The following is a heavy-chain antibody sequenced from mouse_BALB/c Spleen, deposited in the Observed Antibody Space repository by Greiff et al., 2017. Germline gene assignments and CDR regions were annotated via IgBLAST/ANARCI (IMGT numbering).Heavy chain of an antibody. CDR2: ISSGGSYT. CDR1: GFTFSSYA. Sequence: EVKVEESGGGLVKPGGSLKLSCAASGFTFSSYAMSWVRQSPEKRLEWVAEISSGGSYTYYPDTVTGRFTISRDNAKNTLYLEMSSLRSEDTAMYYCAREASTTVVATDAMDYWGQGTSVTVSS. J-gene: IGHJ4*01. V-gene: IGHV5-9-4*01. D-gene: IGHD1-1*01. CDR3: AREASTTVVATDAMDY.